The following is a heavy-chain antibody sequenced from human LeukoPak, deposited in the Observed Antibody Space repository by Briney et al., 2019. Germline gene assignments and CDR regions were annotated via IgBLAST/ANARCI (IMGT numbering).Heavy chain of an antibody. J-gene: IGHJ6*02. CDR3: AKDLYGDYYYGMDV. Sequence: GGSLRLSCAASGFTLDDYAMHWVRQAPGKGLEWVSGISWNSGSIGYADSVKGRFTISRDNAKNSLYLQMNSLRAEDTALYYCAKDLYGDYYYGMDVWGQGTTVTVSS. CDR1: GFTLDDYA. CDR2: ISWNSGSI. D-gene: IGHD4-17*01. V-gene: IGHV3-9*01.